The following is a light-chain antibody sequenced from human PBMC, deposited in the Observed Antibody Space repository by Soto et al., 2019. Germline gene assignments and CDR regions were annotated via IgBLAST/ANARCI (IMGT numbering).Light chain of an antibody. Sequence: AIQMTQFPSSLSASVGDRVTITCRASQAIRGDLAWFQQKPGKAPKLLIYAASSLQSEVPSRFSGSGSASEYTLTISSLQPEDLATYFCLQDFNYPWTFGQGTKL. J-gene: IGKJ1*01. CDR2: AAS. V-gene: IGKV1-6*01. CDR1: QAIRGD. CDR3: LQDFNYPWT.